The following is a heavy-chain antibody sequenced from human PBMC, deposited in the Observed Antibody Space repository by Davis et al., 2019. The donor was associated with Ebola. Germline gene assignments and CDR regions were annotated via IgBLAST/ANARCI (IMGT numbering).Heavy chain of an antibody. D-gene: IGHD2-15*01. CDR1: GFTFSSYW. V-gene: IGHV3-7*01. Sequence: GGSLRLSCAASGFTFSSYWMSWVRQAPGKGLEWVANIKQDGSEKYYVDSVKGRFTISRDNAKNTLYVQMNSLRAEDTAVYYCARGNRYCSGDTCANWLDPWGQGTLVTVSS. CDR3: ARGNRYCSGDTCANWLDP. CDR2: IKQDGSEK. J-gene: IGHJ5*02.